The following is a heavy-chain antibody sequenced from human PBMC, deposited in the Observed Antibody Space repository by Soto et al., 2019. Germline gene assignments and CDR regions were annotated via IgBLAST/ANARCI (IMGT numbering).Heavy chain of an antibody. CDR2: INAGNGNT. Sequence: QVQLVQSGAEEKKPGASVKVSCKASGYTFTSYAMHWVRQAPGQGLEWMGWINAGNGNTKYSQKFQGRVTITRDTSASPAYMELSSLGSEVTAVYYCARASTLASAATFAYWGQGTLVTVSS. CDR1: GYTFTSYA. V-gene: IGHV1-3*05. J-gene: IGHJ4*02. D-gene: IGHD6-13*01. CDR3: ARASTLASAATFAY.